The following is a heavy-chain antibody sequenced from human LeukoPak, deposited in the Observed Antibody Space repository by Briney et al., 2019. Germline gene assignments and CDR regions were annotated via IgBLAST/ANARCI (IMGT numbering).Heavy chain of an antibody. CDR3: AKDIVVVPAAREAYYYYGMDV. CDR2: ISGSGGST. J-gene: IGHJ6*02. CDR1: GFTVSSNY. Sequence: GGSLRLSCAASGFTVSSNYMSWVRQAPGKGLEWVSAISGSGGSTYYADSVKGRFTISRDNSKNTLYLQMNSLRAEDTAVYYCAKDIVVVPAAREAYYYYGMDVWGQGTTVTVSS. V-gene: IGHV3-23*01. D-gene: IGHD2-2*01.